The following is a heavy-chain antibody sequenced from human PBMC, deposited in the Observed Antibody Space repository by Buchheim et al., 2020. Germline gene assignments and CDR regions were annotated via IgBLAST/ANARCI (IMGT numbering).Heavy chain of an antibody. V-gene: IGHV3-11*01. CDR3: AREMRRAYGPVDH. J-gene: IGHJ4*02. D-gene: IGHD3-10*01. Sequence: QVQLAESGGGLVKPGGSLRLSCAVSGFPFSDYYMSWIRQAPGKGLEWVSTMSGGGHEIRYADSVKGRFTISRDSAKNSLFLQMNSLRAEDTALYYCAREMRRAYGPVDHWGQGTL. CDR1: GFPFSDYY. CDR2: MSGGGHEI.